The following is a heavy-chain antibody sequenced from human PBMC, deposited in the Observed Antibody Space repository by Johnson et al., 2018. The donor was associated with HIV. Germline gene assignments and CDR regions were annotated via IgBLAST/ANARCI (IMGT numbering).Heavy chain of an antibody. CDR2: IKQDGSEK. J-gene: IGHJ3*02. Sequence: VQLVESGGGLVQPGGSLRLSCAASGFTFSSYWMGWVRQAPGKGLEWVANIKQDGSEKYYVDSLKGRFTISRDNSKNTLYLQMNSLRAEDTAVYYCARSPEGDAFDIWGQGTMVTVSS. CDR1: GFTFSSYW. V-gene: IGHV3-7*04. CDR3: ARSPEGDAFDI.